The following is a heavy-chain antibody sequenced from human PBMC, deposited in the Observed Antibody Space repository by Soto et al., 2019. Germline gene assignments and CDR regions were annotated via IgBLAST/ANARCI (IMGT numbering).Heavy chain of an antibody. CDR2: INHSGST. D-gene: IGHD3-9*01. CDR3: ARGCFKYYDILTRNWFDP. V-gene: IGHV4-34*01. Sequence: PSATLSLTCAVYGGSFSGYYWSWIRQPPGKGLEWIGEINHSGSTNYNPSLKSRVTISVDTSKNQFSLKLSSVTAADTAVYYCARGCFKYYDILTRNWFDPWGQGTLVTVSS. CDR1: GGSFSGYY. J-gene: IGHJ5*02.